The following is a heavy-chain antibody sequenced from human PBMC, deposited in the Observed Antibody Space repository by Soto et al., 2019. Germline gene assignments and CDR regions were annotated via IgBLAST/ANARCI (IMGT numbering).Heavy chain of an antibody. Sequence: QVQLVQSGAEVKKPGSSVQVSCKASGGTFSSYTISWVRQAPGQGLEWMGRIIPILGIANYAQKFQGRVTITADKSTSTAYMELSSLRSEDTAVYYCARGLPMVRGVAHNGFDPWGQGTLVTVSS. CDR3: ARGLPMVRGVAHNGFDP. V-gene: IGHV1-69*02. D-gene: IGHD3-10*01. CDR2: IIPILGIA. J-gene: IGHJ5*02. CDR1: GGTFSSYT.